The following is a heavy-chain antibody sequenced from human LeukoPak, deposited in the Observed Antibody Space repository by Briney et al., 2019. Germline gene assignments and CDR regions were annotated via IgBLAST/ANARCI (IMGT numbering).Heavy chain of an antibody. D-gene: IGHD3-10*01. J-gene: IGHJ4*02. V-gene: IGHV3-23*01. CDR3: ARGSSGSYYNSRFDF. CDR1: GFTFSSYA. Sequence: PGGSLRLSCAASGFTFSSYAMSWVRQAPGKGLEWVAGISGSGGSPYYAESVKGRFTISRDNSKNMLHLQMNSLRADDTAVYYCARGSSGSYYNSRFDFWGQGTLVSVSS. CDR2: ISGSGGSP.